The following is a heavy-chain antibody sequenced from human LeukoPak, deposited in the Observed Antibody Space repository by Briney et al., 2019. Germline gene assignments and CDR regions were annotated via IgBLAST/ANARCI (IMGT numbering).Heavy chain of an antibody. CDR2: INHSGST. V-gene: IGHV4-34*01. D-gene: IGHD4-17*01. Sequence: GSLRLSCAASGFTFSSYSMNWVRQPPGKGLEWIGEINHSGSTNYNPSLKSRVTISVDTSKNQFSLKLSSVTAADTAVYYCARWGYGDEKVDYWGQGTLVTVSS. J-gene: IGHJ4*02. CDR3: ARWGYGDEKVDY. CDR1: GFTFSSYS.